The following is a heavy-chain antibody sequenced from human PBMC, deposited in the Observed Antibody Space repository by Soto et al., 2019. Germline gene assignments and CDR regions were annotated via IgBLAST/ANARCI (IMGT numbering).Heavy chain of an antibody. J-gene: IGHJ5*02. Sequence: PGGSLRLSCAASGFTFSNYWMHRVRQVSGKALEWVSYINSDGSITRYADSVKGRFTISRDNAKNTLFLQANSLRAEDTAVYYCTRGRYCTDDRCYNSRFAPWGQGTVVTVSS. D-gene: IGHD2-8*01. CDR2: INSDGSIT. V-gene: IGHV3-74*01. CDR3: TRGRYCTDDRCYNSRFAP. CDR1: GFTFSNYW.